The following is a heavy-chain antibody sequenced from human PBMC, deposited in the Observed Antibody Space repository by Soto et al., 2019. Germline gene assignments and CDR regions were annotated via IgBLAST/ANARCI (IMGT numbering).Heavy chain of an antibody. Sequence: GGSLRLSCAASGFTSSSCAMSWVRQAPGKWLEWVSAISGSANRTFHADYVKGGFTIARDNAKNGLYLRMNSMRVGDAAVYYFAKEVTNESYSHYYYGLDVWRQGTMVTVSS. D-gene: IGHD1-26*01. V-gene: IGHV3-23*01. CDR2: ISGSANRT. CDR1: GFTSSSCA. CDR3: AKEVTNESYSHYYYGLDV. J-gene: IGHJ6*02.